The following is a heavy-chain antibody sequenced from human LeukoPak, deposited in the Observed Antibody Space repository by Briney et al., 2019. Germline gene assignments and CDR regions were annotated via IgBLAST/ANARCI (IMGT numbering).Heavy chain of an antibody. D-gene: IGHD3-16*02. Sequence: SQTLSLTCTVSGGSISSGSYYWSWIRQPAGKGLEWIGRIYTSGSTNYNPSLKSRVTISVDTSKNQFSLKLSSVTAADTAVYYCAREDYDYVWGSYRNKNFDYWGQGTLVTVSS. J-gene: IGHJ4*02. CDR1: GGSISSGSYY. CDR3: AREDYDYVWGSYRNKNFDY. CDR2: IYTSGST. V-gene: IGHV4-61*02.